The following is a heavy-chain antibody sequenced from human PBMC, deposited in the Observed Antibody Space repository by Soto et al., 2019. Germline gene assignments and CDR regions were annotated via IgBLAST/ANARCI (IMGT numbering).Heavy chain of an antibody. CDR3: ARQREYIVATKGFDY. CDR2: IYYSGST. V-gene: IGHV4-59*04. CDR1: GGSISSYY. J-gene: IGHJ4*02. Sequence: ETLSLTCTVSGGSISSYYWSWIRQPPGKGLEWIGYIYYSGSTYYNPSLKSRVTISVDTSKNQFSLKLSSVTAADTAVYYCARQREYIVATKGFDYWGEGTLVTVSS. D-gene: IGHD5-12*01.